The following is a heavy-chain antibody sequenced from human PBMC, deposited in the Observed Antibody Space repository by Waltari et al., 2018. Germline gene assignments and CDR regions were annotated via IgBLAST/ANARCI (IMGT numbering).Heavy chain of an antibody. CDR1: GFTVSSNY. CDR2: IYSGGST. V-gene: IGHV3-53*01. CDR3: AREGRPYYYYGMDV. Sequence: EVQLVESGGGLIQPGGSLRLSCAASGFTVSSNYMSWVRQAPGKGLEWVSVIYSGGSTYYADSVKGRFTISRDNAKNSLYLQMNSLRAEDTAVYYCAREGRPYYYYGMDVWGQGTTVTVSS. J-gene: IGHJ6*02.